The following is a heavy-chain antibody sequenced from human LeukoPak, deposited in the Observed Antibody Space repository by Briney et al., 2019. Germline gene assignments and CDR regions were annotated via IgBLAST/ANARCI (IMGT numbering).Heavy chain of an antibody. D-gene: IGHD5-24*01. CDR1: GGSISSSSYY. J-gene: IGHJ6*03. V-gene: IGHV4-39*07. CDR3: ARERAMARVYYYYMDV. Sequence: SGTLSLTCTVSGGSISSSSYYWGWIRRPPGKGLEWIGSICYSGSTYYSPSRKSPVTIPVDTSKNQFSLKLSSVPAAHTAVYYCARERAMARVYYYYMDVWGKGTTVTISS. CDR2: ICYSGST.